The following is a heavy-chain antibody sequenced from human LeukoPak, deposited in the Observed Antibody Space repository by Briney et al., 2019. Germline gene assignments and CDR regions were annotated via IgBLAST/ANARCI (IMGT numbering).Heavy chain of an antibody. J-gene: IGHJ6*02. Sequence: GGSLRLSCAASGFTFSSYGMHWVRQAPGKGLEWVAFIRYDGSNKYYADSVKGRFTISRDNSKNTLYLQMNSLRAEDTAVYYCASSGVYGSGSYPLYYYYYYGMDVWGQGTTVTASS. CDR2: IRYDGSNK. CDR3: ASSGVYGSGSYPLYYYYYYGMDV. D-gene: IGHD3-10*01. CDR1: GFTFSSYG. V-gene: IGHV3-30*02.